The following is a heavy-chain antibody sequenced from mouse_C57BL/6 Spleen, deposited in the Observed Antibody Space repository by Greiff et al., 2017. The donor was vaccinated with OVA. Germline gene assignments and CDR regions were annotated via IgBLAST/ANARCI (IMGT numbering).Heavy chain of an antibody. CDR1: GFSFNTYA. CDR3: VRRPAYDSNYYAMDY. Sequence: EVKLVESGGGLVQPKGSLKLSCAASGFSFNTYAMNWVRQAPGKGLEWVARIRSKSNNYATYYADSVKDRFTISRDDSENMLYLEKNNLKTQDTAMYYGVRRPAYDSNYYAMDYWGQGTSVTVSS. V-gene: IGHV10-1*01. J-gene: IGHJ4*01. CDR2: IRSKSNNYAT. D-gene: IGHD2-5*01.